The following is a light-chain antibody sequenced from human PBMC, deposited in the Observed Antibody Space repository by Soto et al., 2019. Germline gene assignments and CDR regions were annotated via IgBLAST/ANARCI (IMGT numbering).Light chain of an antibody. CDR1: SSDVGSYNL. J-gene: IGLJ1*01. CDR3: CSYAGSSTFFV. CDR2: EVS. Sequence: QSALTQPASVSGSPGQSITISCTGISSDVGSYNLVSWYQQHPGKAPKLMIYEVSKRPSGVSNRFSGSKSGNTASLTISGLQAEDEADYYCCSYAGSSTFFVFGSGT. V-gene: IGLV2-23*02.